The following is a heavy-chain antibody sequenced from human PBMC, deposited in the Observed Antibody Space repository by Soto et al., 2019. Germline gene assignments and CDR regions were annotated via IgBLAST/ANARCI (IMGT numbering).Heavy chain of an antibody. CDR1: GLTFKNAW. Sequence: EVQLVESGGGLVKPGGSLRLSCAVSGLTFKNAWMTWVRRAPGKGLEWIGRIKNKPDGGTTDYAAPVKGRFIISRDDSKXXXSXXMPSLKPEATAVYSCATVGYCAGDCCYSSSSAMDVWGQGTTVTVSS. CDR2: IKNKPDGGTT. D-gene: IGHD2-21*02. J-gene: IGHJ6*02. CDR3: ATVGYCAGDCCYSSSSAMDV. V-gene: IGHV3-15*01.